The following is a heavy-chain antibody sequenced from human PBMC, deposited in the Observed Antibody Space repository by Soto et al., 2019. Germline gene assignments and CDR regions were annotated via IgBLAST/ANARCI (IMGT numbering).Heavy chain of an antibody. CDR3: ARDLGDFRSTSGVFRCVMDV. D-gene: IGHD3-3*01. CDR2: MDPRNGNT. Sequence: QVQLVQSGAEVKKPGASVKVSCKASGYTFSNFDINWVRQAPGQGLGWVGWMDPRNGNTGYAEKFQGRVTMTGNTAISTAYMELSSMRAEDAAVYYCARDLGDFRSTSGVFRCVMDVWGHGTTVTVS. V-gene: IGHV1-8*01. J-gene: IGHJ6*02. CDR1: GYTFSNFD.